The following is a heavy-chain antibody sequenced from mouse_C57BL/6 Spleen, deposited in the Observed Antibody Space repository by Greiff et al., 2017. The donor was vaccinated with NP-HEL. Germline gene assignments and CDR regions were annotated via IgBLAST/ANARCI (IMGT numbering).Heavy chain of an antibody. J-gene: IGHJ4*01. CDR2: INSDGGST. V-gene: IGHV5-2*03. D-gene: IGHD3-2*02. CDR1: EYEFPSHD. CDR3: ARPLDSSGRYYAMAY. Sequence: EVKLVESGGGLVQPGESLKLSCESNEYEFPSHDMSWVRKTPEKRLELVAAINSDGGSTYYPDTMERRFIISRDNTKKTLYLQMSSLRSEDTALYYCARPLDSSGRYYAMAYWGHGTSVTVSS.